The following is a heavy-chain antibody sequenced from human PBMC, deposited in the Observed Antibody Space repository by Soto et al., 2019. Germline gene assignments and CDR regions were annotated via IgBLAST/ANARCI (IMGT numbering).Heavy chain of an antibody. V-gene: IGHV3-23*01. CDR1: GVKFSSYA. J-gene: IGHJ4*02. D-gene: IGHD6-13*01. CDR2: ISGSGGST. Sequence: CGSLRLSCAASGVKFSSYALRWVRQAPGKGLEWVSAISGSGGSTYYADSVKGRFTISRDNSKNTLYLQMNSLRAEDTAVYYCAKAAQQLVFDYWGQGTLVTVSS. CDR3: AKAAQQLVFDY.